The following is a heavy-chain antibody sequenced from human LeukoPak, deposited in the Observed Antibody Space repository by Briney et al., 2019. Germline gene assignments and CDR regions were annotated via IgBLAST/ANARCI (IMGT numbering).Heavy chain of an antibody. Sequence: SETLSLTCTVSGYSISSGYYWGWIRQPPGKGLEWIGSIYHSGNTYYNPSLKSRVTISVDTSKNQFSLKLSSVTAADTAVYYCARDAGSGSYLGIDAFDIWGQGTMVTVSS. J-gene: IGHJ3*02. CDR3: ARDAGSGSYLGIDAFDI. V-gene: IGHV4-38-2*02. D-gene: IGHD1-26*01. CDR2: IYHSGNT. CDR1: GYSISSGYY.